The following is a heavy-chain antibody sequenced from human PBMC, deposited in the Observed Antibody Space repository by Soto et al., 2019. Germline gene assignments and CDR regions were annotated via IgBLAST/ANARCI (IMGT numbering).Heavy chain of an antibody. J-gene: IGHJ6*02. CDR3: GRCWYYDFWSGYSLGGMDV. CDR2: INPSGGST. D-gene: IGHD3-3*01. Sequence: ASVKVSCKASGYTFTSYYMHWVRQAPGQGLEWMGIINPSGGSTSYAQKFQGRVTMTRDTSTSTVYMELSSLRSEDTAVYYCGRCWYYDFWSGYSLGGMDVWGQGTTVTVSS. CDR1: GYTFTSYY. V-gene: IGHV1-46*01.